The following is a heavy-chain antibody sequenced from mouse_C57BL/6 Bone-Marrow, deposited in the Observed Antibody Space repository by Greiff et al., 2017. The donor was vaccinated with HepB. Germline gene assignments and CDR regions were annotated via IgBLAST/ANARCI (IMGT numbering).Heavy chain of an antibody. CDR1: GFTFSDYG. CDR2: ISNLAYSI. J-gene: IGHJ4*01. Sequence: EVQLVESGGGLVQPGGSLKLSCAASGFTFSDYGMAWVRQAPRKGPEWVAFISNLAYSIYYADTVTGRFTISRENAKNTLYLEMSSLRSEDTAMYYCARRMGTTRYYYAMDYWGQGTSVTVSS. D-gene: IGHD2-14*01. CDR3: ARRMGTTRYYYAMDY. V-gene: IGHV5-15*01.